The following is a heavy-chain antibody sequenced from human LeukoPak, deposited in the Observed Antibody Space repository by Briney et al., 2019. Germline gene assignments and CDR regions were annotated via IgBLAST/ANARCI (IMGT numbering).Heavy chain of an antibody. CDR2: IYYSGGT. CDR3: AREPLGSGSYDY. D-gene: IGHD3-10*01. CDR1: GGSISSYY. J-gene: IGHJ4*02. Sequence: SETLSLTCTVSGGSISSYYWSWIRQPPGKGLEWIGYIYYSGGTNYNPSLKSRVTISVDTSKNQFSLKLSSVTAADTAVYYCAREPLGSGSYDYWGQGTLVTVSS. V-gene: IGHV4-59*01.